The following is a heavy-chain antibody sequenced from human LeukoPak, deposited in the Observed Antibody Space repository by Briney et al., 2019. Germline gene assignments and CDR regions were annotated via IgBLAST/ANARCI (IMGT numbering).Heavy chain of an antibody. CDR1: GYTFTSYY. J-gene: IGHJ4*02. V-gene: IGHV1-46*03. Sequence: ASVEVSCKASGYTFTSYYMHWVRQAPGQGLEWMGIISPSGGSTSYAQKFQGRVTMTRDTSTSTVYTELSSLRSEDTAVYYCAVLAGVDYWGQGTLVTVSS. CDR2: ISPSGGST. D-gene: IGHD3-10*01. CDR3: AVLAGVDY.